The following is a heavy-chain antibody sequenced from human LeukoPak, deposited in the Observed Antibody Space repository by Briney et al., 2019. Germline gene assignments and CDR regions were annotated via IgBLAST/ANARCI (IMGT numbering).Heavy chain of an antibody. CDR3: AKGTESGWYAYFDY. CDR1: GFTFSHYG. CDR2: IWYDGGNK. J-gene: IGHJ4*02. Sequence: GRSLRLSCAAPGFTFSHYGMHWVRQAPGKGLEWVAVIWYDGGNKYFADSVKGRFTISRDSSKNTVYLQMNSLRVEDTAVYYCAKGTESGWYAYFDYWGRGTLVTVSS. V-gene: IGHV3-33*06. D-gene: IGHD6-19*01.